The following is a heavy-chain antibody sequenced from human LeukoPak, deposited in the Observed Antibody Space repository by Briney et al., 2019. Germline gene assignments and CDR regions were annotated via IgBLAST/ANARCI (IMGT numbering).Heavy chain of an antibody. J-gene: IGHJ4*02. V-gene: IGHV3-7*01. Sequence: PGGSLSLSFAASGFSFRSSGMSWVRAAPGKGLEWVANIKPDGSEKFHVDSVKGRFTISRDNSKSSLSLQMNSLRAEDTAVYYCARYGLTAALVFWGQGTLVTVSS. D-gene: IGHD5-18*01. CDR2: IKPDGSEK. CDR1: GFSFRSSG. CDR3: ARYGLTAALVF.